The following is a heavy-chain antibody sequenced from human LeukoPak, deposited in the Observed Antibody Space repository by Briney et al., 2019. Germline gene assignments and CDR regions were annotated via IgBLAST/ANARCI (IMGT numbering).Heavy chain of an antibody. D-gene: IGHD2-15*01. CDR2: ISSSSSHI. CDR1: GFTFSSYS. J-gene: IGHJ4*02. Sequence: PGGSLRLSCAASGFTFSSYSMNWVRQAPGKGLEWVSSISSSSSHIYYADSVKGRFTISRDNAKNSLYLQMNSLRAEDTAVYYCARDRRVGSFDYWGQGTLVTVSS. CDR3: ARDRRVGSFDY. V-gene: IGHV3-21*01.